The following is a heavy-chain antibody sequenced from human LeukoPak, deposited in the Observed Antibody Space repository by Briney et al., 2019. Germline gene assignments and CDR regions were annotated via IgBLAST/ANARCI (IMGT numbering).Heavy chain of an antibody. CDR2: MNPNSGNT. CDR3: ARGLFTMVRGVIIIGY. V-gene: IGHV1-8*01. J-gene: IGHJ4*02. CDR1: GYTFTSYD. D-gene: IGHD3-10*01. Sequence: ASVKVSCKASGYTFTSYDINWVRQATGQGLEWMGWMNPNSGNTGYAQKFQGRVTMTRNTSIGTAYMELSSLRSEDTAVYYCARGLFTMVRGVIIIGYWGQGTLVTVSS.